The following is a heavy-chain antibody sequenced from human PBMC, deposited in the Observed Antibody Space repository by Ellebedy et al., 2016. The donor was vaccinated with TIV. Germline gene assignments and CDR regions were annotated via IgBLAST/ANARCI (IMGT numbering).Heavy chain of an antibody. J-gene: IGHJ4*02. Sequence: GESLKISCVASGFTFSSYGMHWVRQAPGEGLEWVANIKQDGSEKYYVDSVKGRFTISRDNAKNSLYLQMNSLRAEDTAVYYCARTRVFDYWGQGTLVTVSS. CDR2: IKQDGSEK. V-gene: IGHV3-7*01. CDR1: GFTFSSYG. CDR3: ARTRVFDY.